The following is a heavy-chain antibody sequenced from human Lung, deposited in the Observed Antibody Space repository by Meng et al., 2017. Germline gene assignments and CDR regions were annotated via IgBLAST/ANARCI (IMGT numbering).Heavy chain of an antibody. CDR3: ARGPTTMAHDFDY. CDR2: INHSGST. V-gene: IGHV4-34*01. CDR1: GGSFSDYY. D-gene: IGHD4-11*01. Sequence: VQPHKWGAGLVQPSETLSLTCVVSGGSFSDYYWSWIRQPPGKGLEWIGEINHSGSTNYNPSLESRATISVDTSQNNLSLKLSSVTAADSAVYYCARGPTTMAHDFDYWGQGTLVTVSS. J-gene: IGHJ4*02.